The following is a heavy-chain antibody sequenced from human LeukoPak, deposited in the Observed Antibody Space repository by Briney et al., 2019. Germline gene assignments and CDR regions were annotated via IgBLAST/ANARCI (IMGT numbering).Heavy chain of an antibody. J-gene: IGHJ5*02. CDR3: VRLVRGATFDP. D-gene: IGHD3-10*01. V-gene: IGHV3-11*01. CDR2: ISGSGPPI. Sequence: GGSLRLSCAASGFKFTTYYMTWIRQAPGKGLEWLSSISGSGPPIHHADSEKGRFIISRDNAKTSFYFQMNNLTAEDTAFFYFVRLVRGATFDPWPEGAVVGVSS. CDR1: GFKFTTYY.